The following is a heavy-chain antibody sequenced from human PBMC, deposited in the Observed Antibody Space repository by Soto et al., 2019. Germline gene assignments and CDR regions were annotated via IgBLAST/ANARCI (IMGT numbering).Heavy chain of an antibody. CDR3: AKDQQPYQLPVNFDY. J-gene: IGHJ4*02. CDR1: GFTFSSYA. Sequence: EVQLLESGGGLVQPGGSLRLSCAASGFTFSSYAMSWVRQAPGKGLEGVSAISGSGGSTYYADSVKGRFTISRDNSKNTLYLQMNSLRGEDTAVYYCAKDQQPYQLPVNFDYWGQGTLVTVSS. CDR2: ISGSGGST. V-gene: IGHV3-23*01. D-gene: IGHD2-2*01.